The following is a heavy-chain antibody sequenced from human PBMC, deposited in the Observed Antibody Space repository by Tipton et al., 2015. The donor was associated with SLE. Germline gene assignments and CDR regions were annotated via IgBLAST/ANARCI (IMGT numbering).Heavy chain of an antibody. J-gene: IGHJ4*02. Sequence: TLSLTCTVSGGSISSSSYYWGWIRQPPGKGLEWIGSIYYSGSTYYNPSLKSRVTISVDTSKNQFSLKLSSVTAADTAVYYCARQYESLTPFDYWGQGTLVTVSS. V-gene: IGHV4-39*01. CDR1: GGSISSSSYY. D-gene: IGHD3-16*01. CDR3: ARQYESLTPFDY. CDR2: IYYSGST.